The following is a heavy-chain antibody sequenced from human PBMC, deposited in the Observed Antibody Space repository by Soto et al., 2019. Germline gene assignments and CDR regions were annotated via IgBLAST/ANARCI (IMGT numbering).Heavy chain of an antibody. CDR3: AKQVSRGPTYTLPLSPSDY. CDR1: GFPFSSYV. J-gene: IGHJ4*02. D-gene: IGHD3-16*01. V-gene: IGHV3-23*01. Sequence: PGGSLRLSCAASGFPFSSYVMSWVRQAPGKGLEWVSAISGSGGSTYYADSVKGRFTISRDNSKNTLYLQMNSLRAEDTAVYYCAKQVSRGPTYTLPLSPSDYWGQGTLVTAPQ. CDR2: ISGSGGST.